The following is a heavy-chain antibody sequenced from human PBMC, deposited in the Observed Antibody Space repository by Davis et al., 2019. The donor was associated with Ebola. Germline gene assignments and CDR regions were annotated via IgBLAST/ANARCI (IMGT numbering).Heavy chain of an antibody. CDR3: ARGGTTVVTPSPLDY. J-gene: IGHJ4*02. D-gene: IGHD4-23*01. CDR1: GFTFSSYA. CDR2: ISYDGSNK. Sequence: GGSLRLSCAASGFTFSSYAMHWVRQAPGKGLEWVAVISYDGSNKYYADSVKGRFTISRDNSKNTLYLQMNSLRAEDTAVYYCARGGTTVVTPSPLDYWGQGTLVTVSS. V-gene: IGHV3-30-3*01.